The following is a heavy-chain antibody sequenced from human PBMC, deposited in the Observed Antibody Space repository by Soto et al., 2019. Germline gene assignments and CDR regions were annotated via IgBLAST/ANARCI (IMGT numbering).Heavy chain of an antibody. Sequence: ESGGALVQPGGSLRLSCAASGFTFSNYWMSWVRQAPGKGLEWVANIKEDGSEKDYVDSAKGRFTISRDNAKNSLYLQMNSLRAEDTAVYYCARGAQWGQGTLVTVSS. CDR3: ARGAQ. V-gene: IGHV3-7*01. CDR1: GFTFSNYW. J-gene: IGHJ4*02. CDR2: IKEDGSEK.